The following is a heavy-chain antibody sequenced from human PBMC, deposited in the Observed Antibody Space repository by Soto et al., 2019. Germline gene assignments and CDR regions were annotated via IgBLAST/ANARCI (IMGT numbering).Heavy chain of an antibody. Sequence: SETLSLTCTVSGDSISSSNYYWAWIRQPPGKGLEWIGSIYYSESSHYRGSTYYNPSLKSRVTISVDTSKNQLFLKLSSVTAADTAVYYCARAADWGQPYDSSDQVYWGQGAPVTVSS. CDR3: ARAADWGQPYDSSDQVY. CDR2: IYYSESSHYRGST. J-gene: IGHJ4*02. CDR1: GDSISSSNYY. D-gene: IGHD3-22*01. V-gene: IGHV4-39*01.